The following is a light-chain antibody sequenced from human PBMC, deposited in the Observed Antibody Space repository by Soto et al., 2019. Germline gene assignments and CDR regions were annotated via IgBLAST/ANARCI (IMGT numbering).Light chain of an antibody. CDR3: QQFHSWPHT. CDR1: RSVTTN. V-gene: IGKV3-15*01. CDR2: GAS. J-gene: IGKJ2*01. Sequence: ETVLTQSPATLSVSPGERATFSCKASRSVTTNLAWYQQKPGQVPRLLIYGASTRASGIPARFSGSGSGTEFTLSISSLQSEDFAIYHCQQFHSWPHTFGQGTKLEIK.